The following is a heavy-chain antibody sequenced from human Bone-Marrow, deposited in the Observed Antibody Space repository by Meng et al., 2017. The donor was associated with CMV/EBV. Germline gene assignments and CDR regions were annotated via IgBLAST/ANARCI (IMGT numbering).Heavy chain of an antibody. V-gene: IGHV1-2*02. D-gene: IGHD1-1*01. CDR1: GYRFSDHY. CDR2: IYPNSGGT. Sequence: QVRSVQPGAEVKSPGASVKVSGQTSGYRFSDHYMHWVRQAPGQGLEWMGWIYPNSGGTHYAQKFQDRVTMTRDTSISTVYMELSRLTSDDTAVYYCVRDHNWGPDYWGQGTLVTVSS. J-gene: IGHJ4*02. CDR3: VRDHNWGPDY.